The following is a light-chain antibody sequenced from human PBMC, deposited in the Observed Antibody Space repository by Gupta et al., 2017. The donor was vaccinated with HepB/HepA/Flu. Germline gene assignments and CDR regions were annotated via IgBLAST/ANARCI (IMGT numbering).Light chain of an antibody. CDR1: SSDVGGYNY. V-gene: IGLV2-11*01. Sequence: QSALTQPRSGSGSPGQSVAISCTETSSDVGGYNYVSWYQHQPGKAPKLMIYYVSKRPSGVPDRFSGSKSGNTASLTISGLQAEDEADYYCCSYAGSYTVVVGGGTKLTVL. CDR3: CSYAGSYTVV. CDR2: YVS. J-gene: IGLJ2*01.